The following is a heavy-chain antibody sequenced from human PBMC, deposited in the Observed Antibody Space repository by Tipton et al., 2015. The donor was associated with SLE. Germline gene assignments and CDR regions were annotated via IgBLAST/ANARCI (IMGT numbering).Heavy chain of an antibody. CDR2: IYSGGSST. Sequence: SLRLSCAASGFTFSSYAMSWVRQAPGKGLEWVSVIYSGGSSTYYADSVKGRFTISRDNSKNTLYLQMNSLRAEDTAVYYCAKDLGGRGNDVPGPFDYWGQGTLVTVSS. CDR1: GFTFSSYA. D-gene: IGHD1-1*01. J-gene: IGHJ4*02. CDR3: AKDLGGRGNDVPGPFDY. V-gene: IGHV3-23*03.